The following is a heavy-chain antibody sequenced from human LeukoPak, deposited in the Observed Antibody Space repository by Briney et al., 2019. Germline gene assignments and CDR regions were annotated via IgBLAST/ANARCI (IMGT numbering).Heavy chain of an antibody. CDR3: ARLPYDILTGHYAFDY. V-gene: IGHV3-48*03. D-gene: IGHD3-9*01. CDR2: ISSSGTTI. Sequence: GGSLRLSCAASGFTFSSYEINWVRQAPGKGLEWVSFISSSGTTIYYADSVKGRFTISRDNAKNSLYLQMNSLRAEDTALYYCARLPYDILTGHYAFDYWGQGTLVTVSS. J-gene: IGHJ4*02. CDR1: GFTFSSYE.